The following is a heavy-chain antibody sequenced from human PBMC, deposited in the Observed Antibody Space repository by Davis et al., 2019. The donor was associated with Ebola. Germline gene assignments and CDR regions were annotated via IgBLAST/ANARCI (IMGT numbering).Heavy chain of an antibody. CDR1: GYTFTSYA. J-gene: IGHJ5*02. CDR3: ARGSHASRKNWFDP. Sequence: AASVTVSCKASGYTFTSYAMNWVRQAPGQGLEWMGWINTNTGNPTYAQGFTGRFVFSLDTSVSTAYLQISSLKAEDTAVYYCARGSHASRKNWFDPWGQGTLVTVSS. V-gene: IGHV7-4-1*02. CDR2: INTNTGNP.